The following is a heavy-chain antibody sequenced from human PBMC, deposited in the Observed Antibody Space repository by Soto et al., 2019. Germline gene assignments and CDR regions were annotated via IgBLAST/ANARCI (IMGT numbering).Heavy chain of an antibody. J-gene: IGHJ6*02. Sequence: KPSETLSLTCTVSGGSISSSSYYWGWIRQPPGKGLEWIGSIYYSGSTYYNPSLKSRVTISVDTSKNQFSLKLSSVTAADTAVYYCASDPWFGALYYYYGMDVWGQGTTVTVSS. CDR2: IYYSGST. CDR1: GGSISSSSYY. D-gene: IGHD3-10*01. V-gene: IGHV4-39*01. CDR3: ASDPWFGALYYYYGMDV.